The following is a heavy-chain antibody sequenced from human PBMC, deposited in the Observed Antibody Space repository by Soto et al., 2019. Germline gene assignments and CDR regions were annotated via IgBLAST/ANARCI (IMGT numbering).Heavy chain of an antibody. CDR2: IWYDGSNK. V-gene: IGHV3-33*01. CDR1: GFTFSSYG. J-gene: IGHJ6*02. CDR3: ASFWSGPPAPYGMDV. D-gene: IGHD3-3*01. Sequence: QVQLVESGGGVVQPGRSLRLSCAASGFTFSSYGMHWVRQAPGKGLEWVAVIWYDGSNKYYADSVKGRFTISRDNSKNTLYLQMNSLRAEDTAVYYCASFWSGPPAPYGMDVWGQGTTVTVSS.